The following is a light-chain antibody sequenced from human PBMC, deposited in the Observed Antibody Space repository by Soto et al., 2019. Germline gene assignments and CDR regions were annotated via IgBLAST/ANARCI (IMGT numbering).Light chain of an antibody. J-gene: IGKJ1*01. CDR3: QQRSNWPT. CDR1: QSVSSY. CDR2: DAS. V-gene: IGKV3-11*01. Sequence: EIVLTQSPATLSLSPGERATLSCRASQSVSSYLAWCQQKPGQAPRLLIYDASNRATGIPARFSGSGSGTDFTLTTSSLEPEDFAVYYCQQRSNWPTFGQGTKVDIK.